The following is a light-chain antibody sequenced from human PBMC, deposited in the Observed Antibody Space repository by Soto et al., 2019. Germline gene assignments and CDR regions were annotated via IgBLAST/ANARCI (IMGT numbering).Light chain of an antibody. CDR3: SSYTSSSTLIYV. J-gene: IGLJ1*01. CDR2: EGT. CDR1: SSDVGTYNL. V-gene: IGLV2-14*02. Sequence: QSVLTQPASVSGSPGQSITISCTGTSSDVGTYNLVSWYQQHPGKAPKLMIYEGTKRPSGVSNRFSGSKSDYTASLTISGLQAEDEADYYCSSYTSSSTLIYVFGTGTKVTVL.